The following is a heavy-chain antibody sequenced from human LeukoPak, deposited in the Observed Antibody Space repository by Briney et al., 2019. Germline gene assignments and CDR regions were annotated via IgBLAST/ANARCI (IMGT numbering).Heavy chain of an antibody. V-gene: IGHV3-23*01. CDR2: ISGSGGST. J-gene: IGHJ4*02. CDR1: GFTFSSYA. CDR3: ARTDYYGSGSYLWYFDY. D-gene: IGHD3-10*01. Sequence: GGSLRLSCAASGFTFSSYAVSWVRQAPGKGLEWVSAISGSGGSTYYADSVKGRFTISRDNSKNTLYLQMNSLRAEDTAVYYCARTDYYGSGSYLWYFDYRGQGTLVTVSS.